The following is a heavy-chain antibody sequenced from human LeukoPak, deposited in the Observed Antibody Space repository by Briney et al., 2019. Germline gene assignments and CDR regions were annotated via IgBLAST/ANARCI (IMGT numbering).Heavy chain of an antibody. V-gene: IGHV3-23*01. CDR2: IINSGGGA. D-gene: IGHD6-19*01. J-gene: IGHJ4*02. CDR3: ARGGIGGWSYYFDY. Sequence: PGGSLRLSCAASGFTFSSYAMTWVRQAPGKGLEWVSSIINSGGGAYYADSVRGRFTISRDNSKNTLHLQMNSLRAEDTAVYYCARGGIGGWSYYFDYWGQGTLVTVSS. CDR1: GFTFSSYA.